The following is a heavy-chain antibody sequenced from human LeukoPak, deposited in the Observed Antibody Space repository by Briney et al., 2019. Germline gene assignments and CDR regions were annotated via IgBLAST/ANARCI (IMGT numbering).Heavy chain of an antibody. CDR1: GFTFSRYS. D-gene: IGHD4-23*01. CDR2: ISSTSSPI. Sequence: GGSLRLSCAASGFTFSRYSINWVRQAPGKGLEWVSSISSTSSPIFYADSVRGRFTISRDNAKDELYLQMNSLRAEDTATYYCAKRSEYGGDWNYFDYWGQGTPVTVSS. V-gene: IGHV3-21*04. CDR3: AKRSEYGGDWNYFDY. J-gene: IGHJ4*02.